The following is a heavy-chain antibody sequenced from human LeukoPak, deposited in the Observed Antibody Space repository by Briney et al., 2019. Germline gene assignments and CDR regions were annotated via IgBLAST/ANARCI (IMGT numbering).Heavy chain of an antibody. J-gene: IGHJ4*02. CDR2: IYSSVT. CDR3: ARQAGAYSHPYDY. V-gene: IGHV3-53*01. CDR1: GFTISSNS. Sequence: GGSLRLSCTVSGFTISSNSMSWVRQAPGKGLEWVSFIYSSVTHYSDSVKGRFTISRDNSKNTLFLQMNSLRAEDTAVYYCARQAGAYSHPYDYWGQGTLVTVSS. D-gene: IGHD4/OR15-4a*01.